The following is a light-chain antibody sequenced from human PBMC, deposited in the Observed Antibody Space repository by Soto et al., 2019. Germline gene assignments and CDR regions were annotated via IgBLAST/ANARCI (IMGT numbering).Light chain of an antibody. J-gene: IGLJ1*01. CDR2: EVT. Sequence: QSVLTQPASVSGSPGQSITISCTGTSSDLAIYNYVSWYQQQPGKAPKLMIYEVTNRPSGVSNRFSGSKSGNTASLTISGLQAEDEADYYCSSYTSRSTLVFGTGTKVPVL. CDR3: SSYTSRSTLV. CDR1: SSDLAIYNY. V-gene: IGLV2-14*01.